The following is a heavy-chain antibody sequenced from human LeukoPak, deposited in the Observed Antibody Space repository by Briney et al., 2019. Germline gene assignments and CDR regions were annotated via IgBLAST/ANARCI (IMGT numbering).Heavy chain of an antibody. CDR2: ISGSGDYT. CDR1: GFTFSSYA. CDR3: AKVAVGSSGWYLGY. V-gene: IGHV3-23*01. Sequence: GGSLRLPCAASGFTFSSYAMTWVRQAPGKGLEWVSAISGSGDYTYYADSVKGRFTISRDNSKNTLYLQMNSLRAEDTAVHYCAKVAVGSSGWYLGYWGQGTLVTVSS. J-gene: IGHJ4*02. D-gene: IGHD6-19*01.